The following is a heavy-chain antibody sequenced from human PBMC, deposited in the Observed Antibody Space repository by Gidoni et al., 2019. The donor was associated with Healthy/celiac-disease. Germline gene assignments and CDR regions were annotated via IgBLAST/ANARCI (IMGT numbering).Heavy chain of an antibody. CDR3: ARLELIAARPWWSDMDV. V-gene: IGHV5-51*01. Sequence: VPLAQSGAEVNTPGWSLKISCKGSGYSFTSSWIGWVRQMPGKGLEWMGIIYPGDSDTRYSPSFQGQVTISADKSISTAYLQWSSLKASDTAMYYCARLELIAARPWWSDMDVWGQGTTVTVSS. CDR1: GYSFTSSW. CDR2: IYPGDSDT. J-gene: IGHJ6*02. D-gene: IGHD6-6*01.